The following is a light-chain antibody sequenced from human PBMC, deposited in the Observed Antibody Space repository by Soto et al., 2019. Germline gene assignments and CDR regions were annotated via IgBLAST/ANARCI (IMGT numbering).Light chain of an antibody. CDR1: QSLLNSNGYTY. V-gene: IGKV2-28*01. CDR3: MQALQTPRT. CDR2: LVS. J-gene: IGKJ1*01. Sequence: DIVMTQSPLSLSVTPGDPASISCRSSQSLLNSNGYTYLDWYVQKPGQSPQLLIYLVSRGASGVPDRFNGSGSDTDFTLSISKVEAEDVGVYYCMQALQTPRTFVQGTRVEIK.